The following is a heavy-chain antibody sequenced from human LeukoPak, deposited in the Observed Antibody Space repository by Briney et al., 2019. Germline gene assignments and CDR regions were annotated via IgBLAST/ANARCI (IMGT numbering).Heavy chain of an antibody. J-gene: IGHJ4*02. CDR3: ARPSMVRGALYYFDY. Sequence: GGSLRLSCAASGFTFSSYWMSWVRQAPGKGLEWVANIKQDGSEKYYVDSVKGRFTISRDNAKNSLYLQMNSLRAEDTAVYYCARPSMVRGALYYFDYWGQGTLVTVSS. CDR2: IKQDGSEK. D-gene: IGHD3-10*01. V-gene: IGHV3-7*03. CDR1: GFTFSSYW.